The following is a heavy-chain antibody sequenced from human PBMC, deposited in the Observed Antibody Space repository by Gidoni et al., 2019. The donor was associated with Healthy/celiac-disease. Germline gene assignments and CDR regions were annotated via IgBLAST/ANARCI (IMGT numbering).Heavy chain of an antibody. J-gene: IGHJ4*02. CDR3: AGHSSSQLGLFDY. D-gene: IGHD6-13*01. Sequence: QVQLQQWGAGLLKPSETLSLTCAVDGGSFSGYYWSWIRQPPGKGLQWIGEINHSGSTNYNPSLKSRVTISVDTSKNQFSLKLSSVTAADTAVYYCAGHSSSQLGLFDYWGQGTLVTVSS. CDR2: INHSGST. V-gene: IGHV4-34*01. CDR1: GGSFSGYY.